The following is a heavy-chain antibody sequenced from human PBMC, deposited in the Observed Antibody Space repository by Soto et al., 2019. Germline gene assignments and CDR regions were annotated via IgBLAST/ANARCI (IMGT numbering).Heavy chain of an antibody. V-gene: IGHV3-30*18. J-gene: IGHJ2*01. Sequence: QEQLVESGGGVVQPGRSLRLSCEASRFAFSSYGMHWVRQAPGKGLEWVAVISYDGDYQNYADSVKGRFTISRDNSKHTMYLQMRSLRGEDTALYYCAKGTPVPPWRYLDLWGRGTLVTVSS. CDR1: RFAFSSYG. CDR3: AKGTPVPPWRYLDL. D-gene: IGHD4-17*01. CDR2: ISYDGDYQ.